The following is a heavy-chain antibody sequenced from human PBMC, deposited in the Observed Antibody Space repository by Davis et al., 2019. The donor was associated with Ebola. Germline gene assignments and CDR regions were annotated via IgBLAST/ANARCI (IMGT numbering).Heavy chain of an antibody. J-gene: IGHJ4*02. Sequence: GESLKISCAASGFTFSNYAMSWVRQAPGEGLEWVSGISGSGSNTYYADSVKGRFTISRDNSKNTLYLQMNSLRAEDTAVYYCAKSFTIFGVVIEPNDYWGQGTLVTVSA. CDR2: ISGSGSNT. V-gene: IGHV3-23*01. CDR3: AKSFTIFGVVIEPNDY. D-gene: IGHD3-3*01. CDR1: GFTFSNYA.